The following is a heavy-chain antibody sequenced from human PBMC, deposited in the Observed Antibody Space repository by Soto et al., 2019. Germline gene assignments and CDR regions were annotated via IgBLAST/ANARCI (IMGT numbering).Heavy chain of an antibody. D-gene: IGHD6-19*01. V-gene: IGHV3-66*01. Sequence: GGSLRLSCAAYGFTVSSNYMSWVRQAPGKGLEWVSVIYSGGSTYYADSVKGRFTISRDNSKNTLYLQMNSLRAEDTAVYYCARGSVQSSGWFGYWGQGTLVTVSS. J-gene: IGHJ4*02. CDR2: IYSGGST. CDR1: GFTVSSNY. CDR3: ARGSVQSSGWFGY.